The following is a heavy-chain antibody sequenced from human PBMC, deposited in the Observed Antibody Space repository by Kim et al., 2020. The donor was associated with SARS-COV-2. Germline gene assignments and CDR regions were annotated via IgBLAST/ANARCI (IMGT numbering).Heavy chain of an antibody. CDR2: IYWDDDK. D-gene: IGHD1-26*01. Sequence: SGPTLVNPTETLTLTCTFSGFSLTSSGVGVGWIRQPPGKALECLALIYWDDDKYYSPSLTSRVTITKDTSRNKVVLTVTKVDTVDTATYFCGHRASGSGRGWDAGAFDHWGQGALVTVS. CDR3: GHRASGSGRGWDAGAFDH. J-gene: IGHJ4*02. CDR1: GFSLTSSGVG. V-gene: IGHV2-5*02.